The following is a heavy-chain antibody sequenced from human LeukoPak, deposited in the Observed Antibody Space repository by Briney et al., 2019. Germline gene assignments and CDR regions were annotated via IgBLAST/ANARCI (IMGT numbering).Heavy chain of an antibody. CDR3: ALRPKAGLNWFDP. Sequence: SGPTLVKHTQTLTLTSTSSGFSRTTSGLGVGWIRKPPGNPLKSLALIYWNDDKRYSPSLKTRLTITKDTSKNQVVLTMTNMDPVDTATYYCALRPKAGLNWFDPWGQGTLVTVSS. J-gene: IGHJ5*02. CDR2: IYWNDDK. CDR1: GFSRTTSGLG. V-gene: IGHV2-5*01.